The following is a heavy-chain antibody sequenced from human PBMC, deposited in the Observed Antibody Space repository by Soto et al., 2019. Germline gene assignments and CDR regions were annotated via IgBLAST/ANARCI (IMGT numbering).Heavy chain of an antibody. D-gene: IGHD3-9*01. J-gene: IGHJ6*02. V-gene: IGHV3-30*18. CDR1: GFTFSSYG. CDR2: ISYDGSNK. CDR3: AKDRVILTGYGYGMDV. Sequence: HPGGSLRLSCAASGFTFSSYGMHWVRQAPGKGLEWVAVISYDGSNKYYADSVKGRFTISRDNSKNTLYLQMNSLRAEDTAVYYCAKDRVILTGYGYGMDVWGQGTTVTVSS.